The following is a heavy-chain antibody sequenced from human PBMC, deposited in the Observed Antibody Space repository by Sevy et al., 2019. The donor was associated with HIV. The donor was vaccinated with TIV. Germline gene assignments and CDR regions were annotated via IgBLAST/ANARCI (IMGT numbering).Heavy chain of an antibody. CDR1: GFTFGDYP. CDR2: IRSKAYGGTT. CDR3: TRAFADYALYY. J-gene: IGHJ4*02. V-gene: IGHV3-49*03. D-gene: IGHD4-17*01. Sequence: GGSLRLSCTASGFTFGDYPMSWFRQAPGKGLEWVGFIRSKAYGGTTEYAASVKGRFTISRDDSKSIAYLQMDSLKTEDTAVYYCTRAFADYALYYWGQGTLVTVSS.